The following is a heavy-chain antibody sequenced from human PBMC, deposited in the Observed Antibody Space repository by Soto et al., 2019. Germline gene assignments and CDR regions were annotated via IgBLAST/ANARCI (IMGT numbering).Heavy chain of an antibody. CDR2: IYWDDSK. Sequence: QITLKESGPTLVKPTQTLTLTCTFSGFSLTTYRVGVGWIRQPPGEALEWLAVIYWDDSKTYRPSLESRLTITKDASKNHVALTRTNMDSLDTSSYYCAHAYGGRSLYGGQGTLVTVSS. CDR1: GFSLTTYRVG. CDR3: AHAYGGRSLY. J-gene: IGHJ4*02. V-gene: IGHV2-5*02. D-gene: IGHD1-26*01.